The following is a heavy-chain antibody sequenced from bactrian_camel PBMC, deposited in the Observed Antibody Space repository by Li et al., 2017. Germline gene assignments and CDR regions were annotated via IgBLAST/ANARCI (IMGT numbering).Heavy chain of an antibody. D-gene: IGHD4*01. CDR1: GFTFSSYA. CDR3: AKGPGYYSEWDA. V-gene: IGHV3S31*01. CDR2: INSGGRST. J-gene: IGHJ6*01. Sequence: VQLVESGGGLVQPGGSLRLSCVASGFTFSSYAMSWVRQAPGKGLEWISSINSGGRSTYYADSVKGRFTVSRINAYNTLHLQLSRLKPEDTAIYYCAKGPGYYSEWDAWGQGTQVTVS.